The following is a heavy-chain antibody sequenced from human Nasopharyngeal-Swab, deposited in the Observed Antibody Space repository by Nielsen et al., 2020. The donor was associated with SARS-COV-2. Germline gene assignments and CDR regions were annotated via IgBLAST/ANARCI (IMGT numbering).Heavy chain of an antibody. CDR1: GDSTNSYY. Sequence: SETLSLTCSVSGDSTNSYYCHWIRQAPGKGLEGIGYVHYSGNTNYNPSLKSRVTISVDTSKNQFSLKVTSVTAADTAVYYCARSGGYRGWFDPWGQGTLVTVPS. CDR2: VHYSGNT. J-gene: IGHJ5*02. D-gene: IGHD5-12*01. CDR3: ARSGGYRGWFDP. V-gene: IGHV4-59*08.